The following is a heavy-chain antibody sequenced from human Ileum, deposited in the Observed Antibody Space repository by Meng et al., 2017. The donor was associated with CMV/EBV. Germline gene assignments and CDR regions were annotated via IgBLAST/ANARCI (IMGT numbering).Heavy chain of an antibody. CDR1: GVSFSDYW. V-gene: IGHV3-7*03. J-gene: IGHJ5*02. CDR3: ARGVGWGRFDA. D-gene: IGHD6-19*01. CDR2: IRPDGSEK. Sequence: SCAASGVSFSDYWMTWVRQAPGKGLEWVASIRPDGSEKKYVDSLRGRFTISRDNAKNSLYLQMNSLRVEDTAMYYCARGVGWGRFDAWGQGTLVTVSS.